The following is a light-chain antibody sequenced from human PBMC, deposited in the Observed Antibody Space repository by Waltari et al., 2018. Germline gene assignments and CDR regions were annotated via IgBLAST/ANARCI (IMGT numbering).Light chain of an antibody. CDR1: SSDVGGYNY. CDR2: GFS. J-gene: IGLJ2*01. Sequence: QSALTQPASVSGSPGQSITISCTGTSSDVGGYNYVSWYQQHPGKAPKLMIYGFSNRPSGVSNRFSGSKSGNTASLTISGLQAEDEADYYCSSYTSSSTVVFGGGTKLTVL. CDR3: SSYTSSSTVV. V-gene: IGLV2-14*01.